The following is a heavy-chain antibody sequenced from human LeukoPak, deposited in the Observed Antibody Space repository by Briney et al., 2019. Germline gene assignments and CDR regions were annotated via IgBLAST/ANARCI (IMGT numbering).Heavy chain of an antibody. J-gene: IGHJ3*02. V-gene: IGHV1-69*05. CDR3: ARERYGSGSYTLAFRRRNHDAFDI. Sequence: SVKVSCKASGGTFSSYAISWVRQAPGQGLEWMGGIIPIFGTANYAQKFQGRVTITTDESTSTAYMELSSLRSEDTAVYYCARERYGSGSYTLAFRRRNHDAFDIWGQGTMVTVPS. D-gene: IGHD3-10*01. CDR1: GGTFSSYA. CDR2: IIPIFGTA.